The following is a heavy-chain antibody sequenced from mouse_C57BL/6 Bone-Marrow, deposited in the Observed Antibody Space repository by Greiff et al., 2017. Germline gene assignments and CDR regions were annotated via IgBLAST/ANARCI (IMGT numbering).Heavy chain of an antibody. D-gene: IGHD2-3*01. CDR1: GYAFSSYW. Sequence: VQLQQSGAELVKPGASVKISCKASGYAFSSYWMNWVKQRPGKGLEWIGQIYPGAGDTNYNGKFKGTATLTADKSSSTAYMQLSSLTSEDSAVYFCARTVFDGYYGNAMDYWGQGTSVTVSS. V-gene: IGHV1-80*01. CDR2: IYPGAGDT. J-gene: IGHJ4*01. CDR3: ARTVFDGYYGNAMDY.